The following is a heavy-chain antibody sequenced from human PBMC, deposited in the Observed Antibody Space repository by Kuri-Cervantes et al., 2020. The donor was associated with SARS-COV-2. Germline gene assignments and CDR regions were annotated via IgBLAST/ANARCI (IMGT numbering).Heavy chain of an antibody. J-gene: IGHJ4*02. Sequence: GRSLRLSCAASGFTFSSYDMHWVRQATGKGLEWVSAIGTAGDPFYPGSVKGRFIITRANAKKSLYLQMNSLNAGDTTGFYCAKRQQLVRGGFDYWGQGTLVTVSS. D-gene: IGHD6-13*01. CDR2: IGTAGDP. CDR3: AKRQQLVRGGFDY. V-gene: IGHV3-13*05. CDR1: GFTFSSYD.